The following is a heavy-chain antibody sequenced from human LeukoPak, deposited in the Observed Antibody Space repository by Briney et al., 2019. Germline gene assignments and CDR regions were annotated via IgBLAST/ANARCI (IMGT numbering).Heavy chain of an antibody. CDR2: ITNGGEDT. V-gene: IGHV3-23*01. J-gene: IGHJ4*02. CDR1: GFTFSIFG. Sequence: GGSLRLSCAASGFTFSIFGMSWLRKAPGKGLERVSGITNGGEDTYYADSVKGRFTISRDNSKNTLFLQMNSLRAEDTAIYYCAKGTKGFDYWGPGTLVTVSS. CDR3: AKGTKGFDY.